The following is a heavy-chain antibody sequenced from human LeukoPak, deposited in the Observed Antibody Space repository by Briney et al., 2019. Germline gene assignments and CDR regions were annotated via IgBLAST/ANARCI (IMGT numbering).Heavy chain of an antibody. J-gene: IGHJ4*02. CDR3: ARNIVGPRQVDY. D-gene: IGHD1-26*01. CDR1: GGSISSGDYY. Sequence: SETLSLTCTVSGGSISSGDYYWSWIRQPPGKGLEWIGYIYYSGSTYYNPSLKSRVTISVDTSKSQFSLKLSSVTAADTAIYYCARNIVGPRQVDYWGQGTLVTVSS. V-gene: IGHV4-30-4*02. CDR2: IYYSGST.